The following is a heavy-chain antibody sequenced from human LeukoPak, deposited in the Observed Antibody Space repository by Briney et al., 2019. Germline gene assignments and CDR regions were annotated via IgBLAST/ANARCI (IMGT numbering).Heavy chain of an antibody. J-gene: IGHJ4*01. D-gene: IGHD3-22*01. V-gene: IGHV1-2*06. CDR2: INAYSGGT. CDR3: AREKYYYDSRGENDC. Sequence: ASVKVSCKASGYTFTDSYMHWVRQAPGQGLEWMGRINAYSGGTNYAQQFQGRVTMTRDTAISTAHMELNRLRSDDTAVYYCAREKYYYDSRGENDCWGHGTLVTVSS. CDR1: GYTFTDSY.